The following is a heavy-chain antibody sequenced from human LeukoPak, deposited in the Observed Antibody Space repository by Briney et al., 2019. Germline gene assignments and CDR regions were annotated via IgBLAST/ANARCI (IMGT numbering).Heavy chain of an antibody. D-gene: IGHD3-10*01. CDR1: GYTFTSYG. Sequence: ASVKVSCKASGYTFTSYGISWVRQAPGQGLEWMGWINPSSGGTNYAQKFQGRVTMTRDTSISTAYMELSRLRSDDTAVYYCARDHGFGELSSYYYGMDVWGQGTTVTVSS. J-gene: IGHJ6*02. CDR2: INPSSGGT. V-gene: IGHV1-2*02. CDR3: ARDHGFGELSSYYYGMDV.